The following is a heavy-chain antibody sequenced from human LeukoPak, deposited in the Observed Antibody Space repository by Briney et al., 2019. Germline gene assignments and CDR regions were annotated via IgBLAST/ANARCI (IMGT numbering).Heavy chain of an antibody. D-gene: IGHD5-12*01. V-gene: IGHV3-7*01. J-gene: IGHJ6*03. CDR2: IKQDGSEK. Sequence: LSGGSLRLSCAASGFTFSSYWMSWVRQAPGKGLEWVANIKQDGSEKYYVDSVKGRFTISRDNAKNSLYLQMNSLRAEDTAVYYCAKVVERGDSGFIPYYMDVWGKGTTVTVSS. CDR3: AKVVERGDSGFIPYYMDV. CDR1: GFTFSSYW.